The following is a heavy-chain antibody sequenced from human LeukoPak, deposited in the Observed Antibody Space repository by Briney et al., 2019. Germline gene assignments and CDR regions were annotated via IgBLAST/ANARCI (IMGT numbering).Heavy chain of an antibody. D-gene: IGHD2-2*01. CDR1: GGSISSGDYY. CDR2: IYYSGST. V-gene: IGHV4-30-4*08. Sequence: SETLSLTCTVSGGSISSGDYYWSWIRQPPGKGLEWIGYIYYSGSTYYNPSLKSRVTISVDTSKNQFSLKLSSVTAAGTAVYYCASSIVVVPAAMDYYCMDVWGKGTTVTVSS. CDR3: ASSIVVVPAAMDYYCMDV. J-gene: IGHJ6*03.